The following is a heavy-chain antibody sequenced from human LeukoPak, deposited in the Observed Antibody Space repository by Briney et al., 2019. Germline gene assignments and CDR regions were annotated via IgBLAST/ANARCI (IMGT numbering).Heavy chain of an antibody. Sequence: QPGRSLRLSCAASGFTFSSYAMHWVRQAPGKGLEWVAVISYDGSNKYYADSVKGRFTISRDNSKNTLYLQMNSLRAEDTAVYYCASSGWYGGGRVDYWGQGTLVTVSS. J-gene: IGHJ4*02. CDR2: ISYDGSNK. D-gene: IGHD6-19*01. CDR1: GFTFSSYA. V-gene: IGHV3-30-3*01. CDR3: ASSGWYGGGRVDY.